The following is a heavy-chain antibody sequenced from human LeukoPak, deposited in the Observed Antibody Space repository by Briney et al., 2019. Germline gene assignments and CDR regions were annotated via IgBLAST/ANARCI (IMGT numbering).Heavy chain of an antibody. D-gene: IGHD6-13*01. V-gene: IGHV3-30*02. J-gene: IGHJ4*02. CDR2: IRYDGSNK. CDR3: AKDRVGSSWYYFDY. CDR1: RFAFGNYD. Sequence: GGSLRLSCAASRFAFGNYDMHWVRQAPGKGVEGVACIRYDGSNKDYADSVRGRFTISRDNSKNTLYLQMSSLRAEDTAVYYCAKDRVGSSWYYFDYWGQGTLVTVSS.